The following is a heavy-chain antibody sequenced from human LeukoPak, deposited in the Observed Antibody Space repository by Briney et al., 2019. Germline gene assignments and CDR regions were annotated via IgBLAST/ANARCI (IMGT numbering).Heavy chain of an antibody. CDR3: AKGGPRGYCSTTTCSYNYFDP. V-gene: IGHV3-23*01. Sequence: PGGSLRLSCAASGFTFSSYAMSWVRQAPGKGLEWVSTISGSGSTTYYSDSVKGRFTISRDNSKNMVHLQMNSLRAEDTAVHYCAKGGPRGYCSTTTCSYNYFDPWGQGTLVTVSS. D-gene: IGHD2-2*03. CDR2: ISGSGSTT. J-gene: IGHJ5*02. CDR1: GFTFSSYA.